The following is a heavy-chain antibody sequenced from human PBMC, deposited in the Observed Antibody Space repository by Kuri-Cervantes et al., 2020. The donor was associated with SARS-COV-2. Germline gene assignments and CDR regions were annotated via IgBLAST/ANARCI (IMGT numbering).Heavy chain of an antibody. J-gene: IGHJ4*02. CDR1: GFIFNISN. V-gene: IGHV3-21*01. Sequence: GESLKISCAASGFIFNISNMHWVRQAPGKGLEWVPSISSGSDYIYYADSAKGRFTISRDNAENSLYLHLNSLRAEDTAMYYCARLYRGYWAQIYYFDYWGQGTLVTVSS. D-gene: IGHD2-8*02. CDR2: ISSGSDYI. CDR3: ARLYRGYWAQIYYFDY.